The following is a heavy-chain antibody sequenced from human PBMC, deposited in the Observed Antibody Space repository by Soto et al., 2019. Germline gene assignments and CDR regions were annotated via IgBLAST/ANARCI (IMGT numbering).Heavy chain of an antibody. CDR3: ASAGAYEGAHGWAY. J-gene: IGHJ4*02. V-gene: IGHV1-69*01. CDR1: RGNFSNFI. Sequence: QVQLVQSGAEVKKPGSSVKVSCKASRGNFSNFIFTWVRQAPGQGLEWMGGIIPMFGTGNYAHQFQGRVTIPADELTSTVYMELSSLRSEDTATYYCASAGAYEGAHGWAYWGQGTLCTGSS. CDR2: IIPMFGTG. D-gene: IGHD5-12*01.